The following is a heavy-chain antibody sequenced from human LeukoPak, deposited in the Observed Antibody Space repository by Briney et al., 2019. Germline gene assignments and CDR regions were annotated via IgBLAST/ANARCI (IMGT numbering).Heavy chain of an antibody. J-gene: IGHJ5*02. V-gene: IGHV1-18*01. CDR2: IRVYNGNT. CDR3: ARGGGYDFWSGYSPTGFDP. D-gene: IGHD3-3*01. CDR1: GYTFTSYG. Sequence: ASVKVSCKASGYTFTSYGITWVRRAHGQGLEWLGWIRVYNGNTNYAQKLQGRVTMTTDTSTSTAYMELRSLRSDDTAVYYCARGGGYDFWSGYSPTGFDPWGQGTLVTVSS.